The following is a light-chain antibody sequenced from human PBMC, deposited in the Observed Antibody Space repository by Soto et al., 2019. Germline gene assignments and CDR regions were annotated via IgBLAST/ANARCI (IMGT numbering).Light chain of an antibody. CDR2: DAS. CDR3: QQHKSYSWT. J-gene: IGKJ1*01. CDR1: QSISSW. V-gene: IGKV1-5*01. Sequence: DSQMTQSPSTLSASVGDRVTITCRASQSISSWLAWYQQKPGKAPKLLIYDASSLYSGVPSRFSGSGSGTEFTLTISSLQPDDFATYYCQQHKSYSWTFGQGTKVEIK.